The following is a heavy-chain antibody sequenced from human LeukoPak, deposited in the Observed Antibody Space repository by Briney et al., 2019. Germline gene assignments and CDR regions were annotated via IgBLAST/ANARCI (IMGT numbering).Heavy chain of an antibody. CDR2: ISGSGGST. D-gene: IGHD2-2*01. CDR1: GFTFSSYA. CDR3: AKDRTPIVVVPAASYYFDY. J-gene: IGHJ4*02. V-gene: IGHV3-23*01. Sequence: GSLRLSCAASGFTFSSYAMSWVRQAPGKGLEWVSAISGSGGSTYYADSVKGRFTISRDNSKNTLYLQMNSLRAEDTAVYYCAKDRTPIVVVPAASYYFDYWGQGTLVTVSS.